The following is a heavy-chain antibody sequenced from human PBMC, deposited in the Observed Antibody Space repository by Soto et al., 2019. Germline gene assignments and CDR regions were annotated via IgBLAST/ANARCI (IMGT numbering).Heavy chain of an antibody. CDR2: IYHSGST. D-gene: IGHD2-8*01. V-gene: IGHV4-30-2*01. CDR3: ARWWMYAPRFDP. J-gene: IGHJ5*02. CDR1: GGSISSGGYS. Sequence: QLQLQESGSGLVKPSQTLSLTCAVSGGSISSGGYSWSWIRQPPGKGLEWIGYIYHSGSTYYNPYLKSRVTISVDRSNTQFSMKLSSVTAADTAVYYCARWWMYAPRFDPWSQGTLVTIS.